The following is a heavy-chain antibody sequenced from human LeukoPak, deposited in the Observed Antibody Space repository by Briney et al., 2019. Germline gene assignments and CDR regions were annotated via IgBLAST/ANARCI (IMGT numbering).Heavy chain of an antibody. J-gene: IGHJ3*02. CDR2: IIPILGIA. CDR1: GGTFSSYT. D-gene: IGHD6-6*01. Sequence: SSVKVSCKASGGTFSSYTISWVRQAPGQGLEWMGRIIPILGIANYAQKFQGRATITADKSTSTAYMELSSLRSEDTAVYYCARDRSSSSLDAFDIWGQGTMVTVSS. CDR3: ARDRSSSSLDAFDI. V-gene: IGHV1-69*04.